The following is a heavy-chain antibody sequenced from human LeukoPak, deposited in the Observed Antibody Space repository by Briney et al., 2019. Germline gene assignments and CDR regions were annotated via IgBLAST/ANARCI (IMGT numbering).Heavy chain of an antibody. J-gene: IGHJ4*02. CDR1: GFTFSSYS. D-gene: IGHD6-19*01. Sequence: GGSLRLSCAASGFTFSSYSMNWVRQAPGKGLEWVSYISSSSSTIYYADSVKGRFTISRDNAKNSLYLQMNSLRAEDTAVYHCAREGREWLSVGIDYWGRGTLVTVSS. V-gene: IGHV3-48*01. CDR2: ISSSSSTI. CDR3: AREGREWLSVGIDY.